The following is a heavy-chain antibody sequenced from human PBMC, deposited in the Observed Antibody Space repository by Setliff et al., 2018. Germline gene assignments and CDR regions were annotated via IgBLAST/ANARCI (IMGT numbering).Heavy chain of an antibody. D-gene: IGHD6-19*01. CDR3: ARGPSGWSSATSRYYLYMDV. Sequence: ASVKVSCKAFGGTFSNSAINWVRQAPGQGLEWMGGIIPIRGAADYAQKFQGKVIITADGSTSTAYMELTSLRSDDAAVYYCARGPSGWSSATSRYYLYMDVWGKGTTVTVSS. CDR2: IIPIRGAA. CDR1: GGTFSNSA. J-gene: IGHJ6*03. V-gene: IGHV1-69*13.